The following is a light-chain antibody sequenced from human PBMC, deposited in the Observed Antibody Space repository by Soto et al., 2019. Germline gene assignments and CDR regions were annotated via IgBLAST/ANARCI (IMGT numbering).Light chain of an antibody. V-gene: IGLV2-14*01. CDR3: SSYTSSITVV. CDR2: EVS. J-gene: IGLJ2*01. Sequence: QSVLTQPASVSGSPGQSITISCTGTSSDIGGYNFVAWYQQHPGKAPKLMIYEVSNRPSGVSNRFSGSKSGNTASLTISGLQAEDEDDYYCSSYTSSITVVFGGGTKLTVL. CDR1: SSDIGGYNF.